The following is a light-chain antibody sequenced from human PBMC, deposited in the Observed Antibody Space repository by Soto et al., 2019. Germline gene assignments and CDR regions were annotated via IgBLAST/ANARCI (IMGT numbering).Light chain of an antibody. Sequence: EIVLTQSPGTLSLSPGERATLSCRASQSVSSTYLAWYQQRPGQAPRLLIYGASSRATGIPDRFSGSGSGTDFTLTISSLQPDDVAVYYCQQYGSSIWTFGQGTKVDIK. V-gene: IGKV3-20*01. CDR2: GAS. CDR1: QSVSSTY. CDR3: QQYGSSIWT. J-gene: IGKJ1*01.